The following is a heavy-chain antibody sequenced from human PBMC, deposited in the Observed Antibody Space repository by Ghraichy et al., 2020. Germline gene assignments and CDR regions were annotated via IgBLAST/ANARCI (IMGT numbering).Heavy chain of an antibody. CDR1: EFTFSSYG. CDR3: AREMYSRYYYYGMDV. J-gene: IGHJ6*02. CDR2: IWYDGSNK. Sequence: SCAASEFTFSSYGMHWVRQAPGKGLEWVAVIWYDGSNKYYADSVKGRFTISRDNSKNTLYLQMNSLRAEDTAVYYCAREMYSRYYYYGMDVWGQGTTVTVSS. D-gene: IGHD2-8*01. V-gene: IGHV3-33*01.